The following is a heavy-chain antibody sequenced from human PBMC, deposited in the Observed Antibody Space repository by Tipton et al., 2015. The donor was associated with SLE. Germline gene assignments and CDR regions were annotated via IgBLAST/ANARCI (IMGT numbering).Heavy chain of an antibody. CDR2: IYHSGST. CDR1: GYSISSGYY. J-gene: IGHJ4*02. V-gene: IGHV4-38-2*02. D-gene: IGHD1-1*01. CDR3: ASGVEGGGFDY. Sequence: LRLSRTVSGYSISSGYYWGWIRQPPGKGLEWIGSIYHSGSTYYNPSLKSRVTISVDTSKNQFSLKLSSVAAADTAVYYCASGVEGGGFDYWGQGTLVTVSS.